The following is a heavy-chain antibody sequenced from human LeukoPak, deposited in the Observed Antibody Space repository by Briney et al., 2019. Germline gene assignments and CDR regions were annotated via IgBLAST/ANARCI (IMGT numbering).Heavy chain of an antibody. CDR3: ARDRGPIGPYFAYYMDV. J-gene: IGHJ6*03. CDR2: ISSGSNNI. Sequence: GRSLRLSCTASTFNFSNYRLAWVRQGPGKGLEWVSSISSGSNNINYGDSVKGRFAISKDNAKNSLYLQMNSLRAEDTAVYYCARDRGPIGPYFAYYMDVWGKGTTVTV. V-gene: IGHV3-21*01. CDR1: TFNFSNYR. D-gene: IGHD2/OR15-2a*01.